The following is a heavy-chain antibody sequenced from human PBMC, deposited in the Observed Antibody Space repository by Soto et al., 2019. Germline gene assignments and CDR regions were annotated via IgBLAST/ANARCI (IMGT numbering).Heavy chain of an antibody. CDR3: ARGVAARRGDYYYMDV. CDR1: GYTFTSYG. CDR2: ISAYNGNT. Sequence: ASVKVSCKASGYTFTSYGISWVRQAPGQGLEWMGWISAYNGNTNYAQKLQGRVTMTTDTTTSTAYMEPRSLRSDDTAVYYCARGVAARRGDYYYMDVWGKGTTVTVSS. J-gene: IGHJ6*03. V-gene: IGHV1-18*01. D-gene: IGHD6-6*01.